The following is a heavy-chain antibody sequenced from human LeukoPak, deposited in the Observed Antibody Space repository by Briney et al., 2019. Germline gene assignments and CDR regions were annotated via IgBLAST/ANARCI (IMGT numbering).Heavy chain of an antibody. Sequence: GGSLRLSCAASGFIFSSYSMSWVRQAPGKGLEWVSVIRGSGTTTYYADSVKGRFTISRDNSKNTLYLRMNSLRAEDTAIYYCAKGGYTTYFDYWGQGTLVTVSS. CDR3: AKGGYTTYFDY. CDR1: GFIFSSYS. J-gene: IGHJ4*02. CDR2: IRGSGTTT. V-gene: IGHV3-23*01. D-gene: IGHD2-2*02.